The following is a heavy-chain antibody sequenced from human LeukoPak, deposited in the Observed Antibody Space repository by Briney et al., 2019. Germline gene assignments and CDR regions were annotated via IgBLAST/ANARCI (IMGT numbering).Heavy chain of an antibody. CDR1: GGSISSYY. CDR2: IYYSGST. D-gene: IGHD5-24*01. V-gene: IGHV4-59*01. Sequence: SETLSLTCTVSGGSISSYYWSWIRQPPGKGLEWIGYIYYSGSTKYNPSLKSRVTISVDTSKNQFSLKLTSVTAADTAVYYCARGDRGVGAGDGELDYWGQGTLVTVSS. CDR3: ARGDRGVGAGDGELDY. J-gene: IGHJ4*02.